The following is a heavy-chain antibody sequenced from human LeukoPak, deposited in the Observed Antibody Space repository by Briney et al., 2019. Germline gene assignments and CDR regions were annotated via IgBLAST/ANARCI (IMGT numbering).Heavy chain of an antibody. D-gene: IGHD2-2*01. CDR2: IYHSGST. CDR1: GGSISSGGYY. V-gene: IGHV4-30-2*01. CDR3: ARTHIVEVPAARDDAFDI. Sequence: PSETLSLTCTGSGGSISSGGYYWSWIRQPSGKGLEWIGYIYHSGSTYYNPSLKSRVTISVDRSKNQFSLKLSSVTAADTAVYYCARTHIVEVPAARDDAFDILGQGTMVTVSS. J-gene: IGHJ3*02.